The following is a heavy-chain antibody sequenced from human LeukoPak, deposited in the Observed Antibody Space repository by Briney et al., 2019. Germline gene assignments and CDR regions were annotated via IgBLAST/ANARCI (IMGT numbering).Heavy chain of an antibody. CDR1: GFTFSSYG. J-gene: IGHJ4*02. V-gene: IGHV3-33*06. CDR3: AKGTDYYDSSGPFDY. D-gene: IGHD3-22*01. CDR2: IWYDGSNK. Sequence: PGGSLRLSCAASGFTFSSYGMHWVRQAPGKGLEWVAVIWYDGSNKYYADSVKGRFTISRDNSKNTLYLQIHSLRAEDAALYYCAKGTDYYDSSGPFDYWGQGTLVTVSS.